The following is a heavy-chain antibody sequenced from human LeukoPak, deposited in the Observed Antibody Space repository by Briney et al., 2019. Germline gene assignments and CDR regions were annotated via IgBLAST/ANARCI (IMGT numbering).Heavy chain of an antibody. CDR1: GLTFSNYA. D-gene: IGHD2-21*01. J-gene: IGHJ4*02. V-gene: IGHV3-23*01. Sequence: QPGGSLRLSCAASGLTFSNYAMTWVRQAPGKGLEWVSGISGSGGSTYYVDSVKGRFTISRDNSKNTLYLQMNSLREEDTALYFCAKNGGGQCYSHLDSWGQGNLVTVSS. CDR2: ISGSGGST. CDR3: AKNGGGQCYSHLDS.